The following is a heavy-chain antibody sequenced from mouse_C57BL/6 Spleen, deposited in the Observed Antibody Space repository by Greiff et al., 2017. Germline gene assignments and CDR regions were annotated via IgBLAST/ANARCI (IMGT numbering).Heavy chain of an antibody. CDR3: ARRGQD. Sequence: VQLQQPGAELVKPGASVKLSCKASGYTFTSYWMQWVKQRPGQGLEWIGEIDPSDSYTNYNQKFKGKATLTVDTSSSTAYMQLSSLTSEDSAVYYCARRGQDWGQGTTLTVSS. J-gene: IGHJ2*01. CDR1: GYTFTSYW. V-gene: IGHV1-50*01. CDR2: IDPSDSYT.